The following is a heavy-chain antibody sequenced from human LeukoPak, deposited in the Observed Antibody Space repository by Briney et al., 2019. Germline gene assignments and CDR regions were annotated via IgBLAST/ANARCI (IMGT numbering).Heavy chain of an antibody. CDR1: GYIFIHYW. J-gene: IGHJ4*02. D-gene: IGHD3-10*01. Sequence: GESLKISSQVSGYIFIHYWTGWVRQMPGKGLESMGIIYPADSDTTYSPSFQGQVTISADKSISTVYLQWSSLKASDTAMYYCARQSRDGSKTRGYYFDYWGQGTLVTVSS. CDR2: IYPADSDT. V-gene: IGHV5-51*01. CDR3: ARQSRDGSKTRGYYFDY.